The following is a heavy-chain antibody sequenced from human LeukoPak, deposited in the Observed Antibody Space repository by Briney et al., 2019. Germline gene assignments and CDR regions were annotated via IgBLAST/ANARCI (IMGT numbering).Heavy chain of an antibody. CDR2: MSSDGSKK. Sequence: GGSLRLSCAASGFTFSSYAMHWVRQTPGKGLKWVAVMSSDGSKKYYADSVKGRFTISRDNSKNTLYLQMNSLRAEDTAVYYCAKKFRGTTVISGDYFDYWGQGTPVTVSS. J-gene: IGHJ4*02. D-gene: IGHD4-17*01. V-gene: IGHV3-30-3*02. CDR1: GFTFSSYA. CDR3: AKKFRGTTVISGDYFDY.